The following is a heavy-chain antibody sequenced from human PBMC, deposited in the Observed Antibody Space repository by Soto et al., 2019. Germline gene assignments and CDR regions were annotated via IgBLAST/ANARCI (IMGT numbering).Heavy chain of an antibody. CDR2: IWYDGSNK. CDR1: GFTFSSYG. Sequence: GGSLRLSCAASGFTFSSYGMHWVRQAPGKGLEWVAVIWYDGSNKYYADSVKGRFTISRDNSKNTLYLQMNSLRAEDTAVYYCARDSGDWYFDLWGRGTLVTVSS. V-gene: IGHV3-33*01. J-gene: IGHJ2*01. CDR3: ARDSGDWYFDL. D-gene: IGHD3-10*01.